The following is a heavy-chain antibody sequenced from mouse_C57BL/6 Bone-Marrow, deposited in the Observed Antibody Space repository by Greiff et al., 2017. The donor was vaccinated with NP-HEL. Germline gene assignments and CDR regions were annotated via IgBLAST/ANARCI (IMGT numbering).Heavy chain of an antibody. J-gene: IGHJ2*01. V-gene: IGHV1-81*01. Sequence: QVQLQQSGAELARPGASVKLSCKASGYTFTSYGISWVKQRTGQGLEWIGEIYPRSGNTYYNEKFKGKATLTADKSSSPAYMELRSLTSEDSAVYFCARLRSNYADFDYWGQGTTLTVSS. D-gene: IGHD2-5*01. CDR3: ARLRSNYADFDY. CDR1: GYTFTSYG. CDR2: IYPRSGNT.